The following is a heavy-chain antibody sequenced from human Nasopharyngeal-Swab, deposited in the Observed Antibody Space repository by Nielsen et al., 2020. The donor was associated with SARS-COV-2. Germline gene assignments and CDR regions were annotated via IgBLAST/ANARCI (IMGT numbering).Heavy chain of an antibody. Sequence: SETLSLTSAVYGGSFSGYYWSWIRQPPGKGLEWIGEINHSGSTNYNPSLKSRVTISVEPSKNQFSLKLSSVTAADTAVYYCARGGSSSWYYYYYGMDVWGQGTTVTVSS. CDR2: INHSGST. CDR1: GGSFSGYY. D-gene: IGHD6-13*01. J-gene: IGHJ6*02. CDR3: ARGGSSSWYYYYYGMDV. V-gene: IGHV4-34*01.